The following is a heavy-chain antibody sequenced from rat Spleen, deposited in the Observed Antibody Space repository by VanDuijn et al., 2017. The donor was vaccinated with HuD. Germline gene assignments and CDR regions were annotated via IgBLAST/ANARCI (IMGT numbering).Heavy chain of an antibody. CDR2: INYDSSSI. CDR1: GFTFSDYD. D-gene: IGHD5-1*01. CDR3: VRLLGAPDWYFDF. Sequence: EVQLVESGGGLVQPGRSMKLSCAASGFTFSDYDMSWVRQAPRKSLEWVATINYDSSSIYYRDTVKGRFTISRENAKSPLYLQMDSLRSEDTATYYCVRLLGAPDWYFDFWGPGTMVTVSS. V-gene: IGHV5-7*01. J-gene: IGHJ1*01.